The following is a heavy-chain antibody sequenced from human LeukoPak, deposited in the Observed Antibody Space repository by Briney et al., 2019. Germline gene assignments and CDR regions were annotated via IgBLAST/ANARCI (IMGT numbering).Heavy chain of an antibody. J-gene: IGHJ4*02. Sequence: GGSLRLSCAASGFTFSSYEMNWVREARGKGVEWVSYISRSGSSIYYADSVKGRFTISRDNAKNSLYLQMNSLRAEDTAVYYCARDPYYDFWSGGYFDYWGQGTLVTVSS. V-gene: IGHV3-48*03. CDR3: ARDPYYDFWSGGYFDY. CDR1: GFTFSSYE. CDR2: ISRSGSSI. D-gene: IGHD3-3*01.